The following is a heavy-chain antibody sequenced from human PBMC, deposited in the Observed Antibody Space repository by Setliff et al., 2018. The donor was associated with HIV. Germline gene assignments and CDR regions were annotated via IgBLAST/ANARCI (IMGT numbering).Heavy chain of an antibody. CDR2: IYYSGST. J-gene: IGHJ3*02. V-gene: IGHV4-59*01. Sequence: SETLSLTCTVSGGSISSYYRSWIRQTPGKGLEWIGYIYYSGSTKYNPSLTSRVTISVDTSKNHFSLKLTSVTAADTAVYYCARAEMATIVAFDIWGQGTMVTVSS. CDR3: ARAEMATIVAFDI. D-gene: IGHD5-12*01. CDR1: GGSISSYY.